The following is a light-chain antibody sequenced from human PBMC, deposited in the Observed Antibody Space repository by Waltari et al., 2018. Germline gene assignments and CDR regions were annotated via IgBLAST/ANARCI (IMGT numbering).Light chain of an antibody. Sequence: EIVLTQSPGTLSLSPGERATLSCRASQSVSSSYLAWYQQKPGQAPRLLIYGASSRATGTPDRFSGSGSGTDFTLTTSRLEPEDFAVYYCQQYGSSPLTFGPGTKVDIK. CDR1: QSVSSSY. J-gene: IGKJ3*01. CDR3: QQYGSSPLT. CDR2: GAS. V-gene: IGKV3-20*01.